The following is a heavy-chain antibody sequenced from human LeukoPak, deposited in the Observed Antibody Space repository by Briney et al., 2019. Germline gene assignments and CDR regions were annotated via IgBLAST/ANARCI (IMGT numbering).Heavy chain of an antibody. Sequence: GGALRLSCAASGFTFSSHWMHWVREAPGKGLVWVSRIKTDGSTTTYADSVKGRFAISRDNAKNSLYLQMNSLRDEDTAIYYCARESYGGNFPIDYWGQGTLVTVSS. CDR2: IKTDGSTT. CDR1: GFTFSSHW. V-gene: IGHV3-74*01. CDR3: ARESYGGNFPIDY. D-gene: IGHD4-23*01. J-gene: IGHJ4*02.